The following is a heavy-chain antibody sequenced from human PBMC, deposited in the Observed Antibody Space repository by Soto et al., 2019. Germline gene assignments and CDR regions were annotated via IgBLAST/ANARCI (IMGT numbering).Heavy chain of an antibody. CDR2: ISAYNGNT. CDR3: ARGGDFGSSWYDYYFDN. D-gene: IGHD6-13*01. J-gene: IGHJ4*02. CDR1: GYTFTSYG. V-gene: IGHV1-18*01. Sequence: ASVKVPCKASGYTFTSYGISWVRQSPGQGLEWMGWISAYNGNTNYAQKLQGRVTMTTDTSTSTAYMELRSLRSDDTAVYYCARGGDFGSSWYDYYFDNWGQGTLVTVS.